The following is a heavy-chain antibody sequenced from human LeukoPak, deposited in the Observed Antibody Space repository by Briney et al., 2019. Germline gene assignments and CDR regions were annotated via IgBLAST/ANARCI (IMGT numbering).Heavy chain of an antibody. J-gene: IGHJ4*02. CDR2: INPSGGST. D-gene: IGHD3-22*01. CDR3: ARDMYYYDSSGYYYALDY. CDR1: GYTFTSYY. V-gene: IGHV1-46*01. Sequence: ASVKVSCKASGYTFTSYYMHWVRQAPGQGLEWMGIINPSGGSTSYAQKFQGRVTMTRDMSTSTVYMELSSLRSEDTAVYYCARDMYYYDSSGYYYALDYWGQGTLVTVSS.